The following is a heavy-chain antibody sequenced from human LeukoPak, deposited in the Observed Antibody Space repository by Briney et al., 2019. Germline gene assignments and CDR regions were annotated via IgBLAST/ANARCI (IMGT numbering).Heavy chain of an antibody. J-gene: IGHJ4*02. D-gene: IGHD2-8*01. Sequence: GASVKVSCKASGYTFTSYGISWVRQAPGQGLEWMGWISAYNGNTNYAQKLQGRVTITTDTSTSTAYMEQRSLRSDDTVVYYCAGDYCTNGVCYLFDYWGQGTLVTVSS. CDR2: ISAYNGNT. CDR1: GYTFTSYG. CDR3: AGDYCTNGVCYLFDY. V-gene: IGHV1-18*01.